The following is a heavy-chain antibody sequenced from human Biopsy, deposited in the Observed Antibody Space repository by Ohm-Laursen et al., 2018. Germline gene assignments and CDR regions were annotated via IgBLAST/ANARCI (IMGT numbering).Heavy chain of an antibody. Sequence: GSLRLSCAASGFSFSDCHMRWIRQAPGRGLEWVLYISGGGTIYYGDSMKGRVTISRDNAKNSLYLQMHSLRAEDTAVYYCARDTRWSPYSMDVWGQGTTVTVSS. D-gene: IGHD4-23*01. CDR2: ISGGGTI. J-gene: IGHJ6*02. V-gene: IGHV3-11*01. CDR1: GFSFSDCH. CDR3: ARDTRWSPYSMDV.